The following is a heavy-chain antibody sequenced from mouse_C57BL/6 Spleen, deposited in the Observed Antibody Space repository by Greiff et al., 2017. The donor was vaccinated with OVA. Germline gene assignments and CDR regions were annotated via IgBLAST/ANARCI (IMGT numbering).Heavy chain of an antibody. CDR2: IHPNSGST. V-gene: IGHV1-64*01. CDR3: ARYSFYDYDEAWFAY. CDR1: GYTFTSYW. J-gene: IGHJ3*01. D-gene: IGHD2-4*01. Sequence: QVQLQQPGAELVKPGASVKLSCKASGYTFTSYWMHWVKQRPGQGLEWIGMIHPNSGSTNYNEKFKSKATLTVDKSSSTAYMQLSSLTSEDSAVYYCARYSFYDYDEAWFAYWGQGALVTVSA.